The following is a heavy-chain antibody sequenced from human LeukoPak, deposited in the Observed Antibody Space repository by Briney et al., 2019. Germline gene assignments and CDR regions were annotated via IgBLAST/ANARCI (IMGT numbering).Heavy chain of an antibody. D-gene: IGHD3-16*01. J-gene: IGHJ3*02. V-gene: IGHV1-69*05. CDR1: GGTFSSYA. Sequence: GASVKVSCKASGGTFSSYAISWVRQAPGQGLEWMGRIIPIFGTANYAQKFQGRVTITTDESTSTAYMELSSLRSEDTAVYYCVREGAKIAFDIWGQGTMVTVSS. CDR2: IIPIFGTA. CDR3: VREGAKIAFDI.